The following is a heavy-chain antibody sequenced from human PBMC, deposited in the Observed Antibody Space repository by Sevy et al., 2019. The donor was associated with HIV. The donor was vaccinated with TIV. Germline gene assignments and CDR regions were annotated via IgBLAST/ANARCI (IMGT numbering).Heavy chain of an antibody. CDR2: ISTDTDKT. D-gene: IGHD3-22*01. J-gene: IGHJ4*02. V-gene: IGHV1-18*01. CDR1: GYIFTKYG. Sequence: ASVKVSCKASGYIFTKYGISWVRQAPGQGLEWMGWISTDTDKTNHAQKLQGRVTMTTDTSTNTAYMELRSRRSDDTAVYYCARHKFSSGYYRGYYFDYWGQGTLVTVSS. CDR3: ARHKFSSGYYRGYYFDY.